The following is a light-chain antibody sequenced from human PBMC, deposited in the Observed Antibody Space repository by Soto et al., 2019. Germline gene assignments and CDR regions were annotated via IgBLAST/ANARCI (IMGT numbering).Light chain of an antibody. J-gene: IGLJ1*01. V-gene: IGLV1-51*02. CDR3: GTWDSSLSVFV. Sequence: QSVLTQPPSVSGAPGQEVTFSCSGSSSNIGKNYVSWYQQVPGTAPKLLIYEDNKRRSGIPDRFSGSKSGTSATLGITGLQTGDEADYYCGTWDSSLSVFVFGTGTKVTVL. CDR1: SSNIGKNY. CDR2: EDN.